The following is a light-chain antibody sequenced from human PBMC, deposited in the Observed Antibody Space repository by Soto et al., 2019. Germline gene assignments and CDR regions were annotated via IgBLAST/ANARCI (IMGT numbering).Light chain of an antibody. CDR1: QSVRSN. V-gene: IGKV3-15*01. Sequence: EIVMTQSPVTLSVSPGERATLSCRASQSVRSNLAWYQQKPGQAPSLLIYGAFTRATGIPTRFSGTGSGTEFTLTISSLQSEDFAVYFCQKYDNWPFTFGQGTRLEIK. CDR3: QKYDNWPFT. J-gene: IGKJ5*01. CDR2: GAF.